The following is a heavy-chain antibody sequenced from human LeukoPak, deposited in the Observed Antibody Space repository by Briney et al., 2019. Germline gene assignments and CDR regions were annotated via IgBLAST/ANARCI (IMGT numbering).Heavy chain of an antibody. CDR3: ARGTLNIPGEHGAFDY. V-gene: IGHV3-21*01. CDR1: GFTFSSYS. J-gene: IGHJ4*02. CDR2: ISTSSSYI. Sequence: GGSLRLSCAASGFTFSSYSMNWVRQAPGKVLEWVSSISTSSSYIHYADSVKGRFTISRDNAKNSLYLQMNSLRAEDTAVYYCARGTLNIPGEHGAFDYWGQGTLVTVSS. D-gene: IGHD1-14*01.